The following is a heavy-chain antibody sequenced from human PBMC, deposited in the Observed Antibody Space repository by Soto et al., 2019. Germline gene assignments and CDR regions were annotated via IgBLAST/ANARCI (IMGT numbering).Heavy chain of an antibody. CDR3: ARGGLRGIEASCYFDY. D-gene: IGHD4-17*01. V-gene: IGHV1-3*01. J-gene: IGHJ4*02. CDR2: INAGNGNT. Sequence: ASVKVSCKASGYTFTSYAMHWVRQAPGQRLEWMGWINAGNGNTKYSQKFQGRVTITRDTSASTAYMELSSLRSEDTAVYYWARGGLRGIEASCYFDYWGQGTLVTVSS. CDR1: GYTFTSYA.